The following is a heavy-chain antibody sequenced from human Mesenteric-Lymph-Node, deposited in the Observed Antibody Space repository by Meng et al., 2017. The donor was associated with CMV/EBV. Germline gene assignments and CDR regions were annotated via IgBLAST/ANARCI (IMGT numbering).Heavy chain of an antibody. J-gene: IGHJ6*02. CDR2: ISYDGSNK. Sequence: GESLKISCAASGFTFSSYAMHWVRQAPGKGLEWVAVISYDGSNKYYADSVKGRFTISRDNSKNTLYLQMNSLRAEDTAVYYCARRSSISILGMVLSGWGYNVDVWGQGTAVTVSS. D-gene: IGHD3-3*01. V-gene: IGHV3-30*04. CDR1: GFTFSSYA. CDR3: ARRSSISILGMVLSGWGYNVDV.